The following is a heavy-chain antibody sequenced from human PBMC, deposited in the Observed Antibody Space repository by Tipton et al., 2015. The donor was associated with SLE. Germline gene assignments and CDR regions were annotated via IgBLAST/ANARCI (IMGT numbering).Heavy chain of an antibody. Sequence: QLVQSGAEVKKPGEYQKISCKGSGYSFTSYWIGWVRQMPGKGLEWLGIIYPGDSDTRYSPYFQGQVTISADKSISTAYLQWSSLQASDTAMWYCPRAGRPFDYWGQGTLVTVSS. CDR2: IYPGDSDT. D-gene: IGHD6-13*01. V-gene: IGHV5-51*03. CDR1: GYSFTSYW. CDR3: PRAGRPFDY. J-gene: IGHJ4*02.